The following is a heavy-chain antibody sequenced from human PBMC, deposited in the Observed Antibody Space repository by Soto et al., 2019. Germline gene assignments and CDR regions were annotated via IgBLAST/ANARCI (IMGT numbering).Heavy chain of an antibody. CDR1: GFTFSSYA. Sequence: EVQLLESGGGLVQPGGSLRLSCAASGFTFSSYAMSWVRQAPGKGLEWVSAISGSGGSTYYADSVKGRFTISRDNTKNTLYLQMTSLRAEDTAVYYCAKDLRPHIVVVTATQEHYFDYWGQGTLVTVSS. CDR3: AKDLRPHIVVVTATQEHYFDY. CDR2: ISGSGGST. J-gene: IGHJ4*02. V-gene: IGHV3-23*01. D-gene: IGHD2-21*02.